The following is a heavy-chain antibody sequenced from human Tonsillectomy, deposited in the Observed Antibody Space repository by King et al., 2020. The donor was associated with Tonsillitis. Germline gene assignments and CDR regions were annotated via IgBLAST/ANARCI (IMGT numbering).Heavy chain of an antibody. Sequence: VRLVESGGGLVQPGRSLRLSCAASGLTFGDDAMSWFRQAPGKGLEWVGIIRSKVFGGTTDYAASVKGRFTISRDDSKSIAYLQMNSLKTEDTAVYYCTYLSTMRAGYYYTLDVWGQGTTVTVSS. CDR2: IRSKVFGGTT. CDR1: GLTFGDDA. CDR3: TYLSTMRAGYYYTLDV. D-gene: IGHD2/OR15-2a*01. J-gene: IGHJ6*02. V-gene: IGHV3-49*03.